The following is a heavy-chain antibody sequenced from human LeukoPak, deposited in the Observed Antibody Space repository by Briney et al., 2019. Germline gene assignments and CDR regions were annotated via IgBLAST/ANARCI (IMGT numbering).Heavy chain of an antibody. V-gene: IGHV4-4*07. J-gene: IGHJ4*02. CDR2: IYTSGST. CDR3: ARSQGIVVVPAVPDY. D-gene: IGHD2-2*01. Sequence: SETLSLTCTVSGGSISSYYWNWIRQPAGKGLEWIGRIYTSGSTNYNPSLKSRVTMSVDTSKNQFSLKLSSVTAADTAVYYCARSQGIVVVPAVPDYWGQGTLVTVSS. CDR1: GGSISSYY.